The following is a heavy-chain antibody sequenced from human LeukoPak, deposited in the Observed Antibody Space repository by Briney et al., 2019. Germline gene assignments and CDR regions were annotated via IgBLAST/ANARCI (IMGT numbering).Heavy chain of an antibody. V-gene: IGHV1-58*02. D-gene: IGHD3-22*01. CDR1: GFTFTSSA. Sequence: ASVKVSCKASGFTFTSSAMQWVRQARGQRLEWIGWIVVGSGNTNYAQKFQERVTITRDMSTSTAYMELRSLRSDDTAVYYCARDPTYYYDSSGYYYYYYMDVWGKGTTVTISS. J-gene: IGHJ6*03. CDR3: ARDPTYYYDSSGYYYYYYMDV. CDR2: IVVGSGNT.